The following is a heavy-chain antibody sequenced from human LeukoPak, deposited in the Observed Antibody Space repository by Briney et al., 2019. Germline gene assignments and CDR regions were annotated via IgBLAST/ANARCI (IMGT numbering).Heavy chain of an antibody. CDR2: IYYSGST. Sequence: RASETLSLTCTVSGGSISSSSYYWGWIRQPPGKGLEWIGSIYYSGSTYYNPSLKSRVTISVDTSKNQFSLKLSSVTAADTAVYYCARLKGSADGADGDSHYYYYGMDVWGQGTTVTVSS. CDR3: ARLKGSADGADGDSHYYYYGMDV. V-gene: IGHV4-39*01. D-gene: IGHD5-24*01. CDR1: GGSISSSSYY. J-gene: IGHJ6*02.